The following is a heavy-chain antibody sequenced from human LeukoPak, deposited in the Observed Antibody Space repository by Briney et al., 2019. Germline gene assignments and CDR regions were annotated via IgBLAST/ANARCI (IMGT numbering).Heavy chain of an antibody. CDR2: ISGSGGST. V-gene: IGHV3-23*01. CDR3: AKDTVRGSHYYYYMDV. J-gene: IGHJ6*03. Sequence: GGSLRLSCAASGFTLSSYGMSWVRQAPGKGLEWVSAISGSGGSTYYADSVKGRFTISRDNSKNTLYLQMNSLRAEDTAVYYCAKDTVRGSHYYYYMDVWGKGTTVTISS. CDR1: GFTLSSYG. D-gene: IGHD3-10*01.